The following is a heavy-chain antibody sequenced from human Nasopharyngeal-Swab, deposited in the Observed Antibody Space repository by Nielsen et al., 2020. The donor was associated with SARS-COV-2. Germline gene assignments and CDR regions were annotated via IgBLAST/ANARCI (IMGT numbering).Heavy chain of an antibody. CDR1: GFTFSTYA. CDR3: ARDGRNYGDRFDY. Sequence: GESLKISCAASGFTFSTYAMTWVRQAPGKGLEWVSTIDAGGGNTWYADSVKGRFTISRDNSKNTLYLQMNSLRAEDTAVYYCARDGRNYGDRFDYWGQGTLVTVSS. V-gene: IGHV3-23*01. J-gene: IGHJ4*02. CDR2: IDAGGGNT. D-gene: IGHD4-17*01.